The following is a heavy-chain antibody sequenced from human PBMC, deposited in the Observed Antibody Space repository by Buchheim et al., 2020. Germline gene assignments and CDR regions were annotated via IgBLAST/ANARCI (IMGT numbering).Heavy chain of an antibody. D-gene: IGHD6-19*01. J-gene: IGHJ6*02. CDR3: ARDRSVSGSIYCYGMDV. Sequence: EVQLVESGGSLVEPGGSLRLSCAASGFTFSSHSMNWVRQAPGKGLEWVSSIRSGGTYMYYADSVKDRFIISRDDAENSLYLQMNSLRAEDTAVYYCARDRSVSGSIYCYGMDVWGQGTT. CDR1: GFTFSSHS. CDR2: IRSGGTYM. V-gene: IGHV3-21*02.